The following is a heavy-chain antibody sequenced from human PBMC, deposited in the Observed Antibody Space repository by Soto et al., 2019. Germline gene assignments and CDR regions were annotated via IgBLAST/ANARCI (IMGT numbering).Heavy chain of an antibody. CDR2: IYWDANK. Sequence: QITLKESGPTLVKPTQTLTLTCTYSGFSLRTTGVGVGWIRQPPGKALEWLGIIYWDANKRYSPSLKSRLTLTNAISKSQVVLTMTNMDPVDTATYYCAHTWGLPFDYWGQGTLVIVSS. CDR3: AHTWGLPFDY. V-gene: IGHV2-5*02. CDR1: GFSLRTTGVG. J-gene: IGHJ4*02. D-gene: IGHD3-16*01.